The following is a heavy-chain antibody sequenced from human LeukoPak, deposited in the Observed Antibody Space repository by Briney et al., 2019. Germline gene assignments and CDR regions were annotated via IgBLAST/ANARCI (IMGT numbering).Heavy chain of an antibody. V-gene: IGHV4-34*01. CDR1: GGSFSGYY. Sequence: PSETLSLTCAVYGGSFSGYYWSWIRQPPGKGLEWIGEINHCGSTNYNPSLKSRVTISVDTSKNQFSLKLSSVTAVDTAVYYCARGRPNIVVVPAATMFVYWGQGTLVTVSS. CDR2: INHCGST. CDR3: ARGRPNIVVVPAATMFVY. J-gene: IGHJ4*02. D-gene: IGHD2-2*01.